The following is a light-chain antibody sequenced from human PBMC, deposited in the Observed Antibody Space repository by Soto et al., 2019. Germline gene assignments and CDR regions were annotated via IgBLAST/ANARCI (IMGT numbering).Light chain of an antibody. CDR1: SNDVGNYDF. CDR3: SSYASSSTHVV. V-gene: IGLV2-14*03. J-gene: IGLJ2*01. CDR2: DVS. Sequence: QSVLTQPASVSGSPGQSITISCTGTSNDVGNYDFVSWYQQYPGKAPKLMIYDVSNRPSGVSNRFSGSKSGNTASLTISGLQAEDEADYYCSSYASSSTHVVFGGGTKLTVL.